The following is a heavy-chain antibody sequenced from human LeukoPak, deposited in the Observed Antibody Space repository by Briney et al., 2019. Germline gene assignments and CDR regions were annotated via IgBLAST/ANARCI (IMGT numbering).Heavy chain of an antibody. CDR1: GYTFTGYY. D-gene: IGHD6-13*01. CDR2: INPNSGGT. V-gene: IGHV1-2*02. CDR3: AGASSSWYYFDY. Sequence: ASVKVSCKASGYTFTGYYMHWVRQAPGQGLEWMGWINPNSGGTNYAQKFQGRVTMTRDTSISTAYMELSRLRSDDTAVYYCAGASSSWYYFDYWGQGTLVTVSS. J-gene: IGHJ4*02.